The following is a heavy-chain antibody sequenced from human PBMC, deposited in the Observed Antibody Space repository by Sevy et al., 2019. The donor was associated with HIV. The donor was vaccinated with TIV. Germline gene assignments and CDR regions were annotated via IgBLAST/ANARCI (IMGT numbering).Heavy chain of an antibody. CDR3: ARGGGYDYFDY. CDR1: GFTFSNYW. D-gene: IGHD5-12*01. Sequence: GGSLRLSCAASGFTFSNYWMHWVRQAPGKGLVWVSRINSDGSRITYADSVKGRFTISRDNAKNTLYLQMNSLRAEDTAVYYCARGGGYDYFDYWGQRTLVTVSS. J-gene: IGHJ4*02. CDR2: INSDGSRI. V-gene: IGHV3-74*01.